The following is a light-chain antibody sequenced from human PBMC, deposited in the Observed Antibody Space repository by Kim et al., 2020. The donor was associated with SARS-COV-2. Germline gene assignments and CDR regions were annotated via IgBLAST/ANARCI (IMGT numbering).Light chain of an antibody. V-gene: IGLV3-25*03. Sequence: SVSQGQTARITCSGDALPKQYAYWYQQKPGQAPVLVIYKDSERPSGIPERFSGSSSGTTVTLTISGVQAEDEADYYCQSADSSGTSWVFGGG. J-gene: IGLJ3*02. CDR1: ALPKQY. CDR3: QSADSSGTSWV. CDR2: KDS.